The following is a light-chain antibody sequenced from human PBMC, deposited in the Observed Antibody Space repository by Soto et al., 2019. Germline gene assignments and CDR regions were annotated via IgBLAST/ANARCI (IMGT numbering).Light chain of an antibody. Sequence: QSAPTQPASVSGSPGQSITISCTGTTSDVGGYNFVSWYQQHPGKAPKLMIYEVSNRPSGVSHRFSGSKSGNTASLTISGLQAEDEADYYCLSYTSSITGVFGGGTKVTVL. V-gene: IGLV2-14*01. CDR2: EVS. J-gene: IGLJ3*02. CDR1: TSDVGGYNF. CDR3: LSYTSSITGV.